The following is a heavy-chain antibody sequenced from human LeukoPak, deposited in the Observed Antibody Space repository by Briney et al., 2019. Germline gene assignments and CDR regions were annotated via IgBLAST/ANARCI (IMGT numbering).Heavy chain of an antibody. CDR2: ISGSGGST. CDR1: GFAFSVYA. D-gene: IGHD6-19*01. CDR3: AKEFAGWYGGFDY. V-gene: IGHV3-23*01. Sequence: PGGSLRLSCTASGFAFSVYAMSWLRQPPGKGLEWVSAISGSGGSTYYADSVKGRFTISRDNSKNTLYLQMNSLRAEDTAVYYCAKEFAGWYGGFDYWGQGTLVTVSS. J-gene: IGHJ4*02.